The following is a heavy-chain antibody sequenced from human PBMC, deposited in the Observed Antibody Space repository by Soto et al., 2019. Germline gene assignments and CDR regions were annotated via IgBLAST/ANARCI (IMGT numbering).Heavy chain of an antibody. CDR2: ISYDGTTK. CDR1: GITFSSFA. Sequence: QVHLVESGGGVVQPGRSLTLSCTASGITFSSFAVHWVRQSPGKGLDCVAAISYDGTTKFYSDSVKGRFSISRDNSKKTLYLQMNSLSGEDTAVYYCARDPCGDCFDWYVDHWGHGTLVTVSS. D-gene: IGHD2-21*02. J-gene: IGHJ2*01. CDR3: ARDPCGDCFDWYVDH. V-gene: IGHV3-30-3*01.